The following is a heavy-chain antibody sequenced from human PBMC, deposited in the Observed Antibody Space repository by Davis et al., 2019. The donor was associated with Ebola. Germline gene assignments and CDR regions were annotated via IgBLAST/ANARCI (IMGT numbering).Heavy chain of an antibody. D-gene: IGHD3-3*01. V-gene: IGHV1-69*04. Sequence: SVKVSCKASGGTFTSYAISWVRQAPGQGLEWMGRIIPILGIANYAQKFQGRVTITADKSTSTAYMELSSLRSEDTAVYYCARLLGDFWSGYYDYWGQGTLVTVSS. CDR3: ARLLGDFWSGYYDY. CDR1: GGTFTSYA. CDR2: IIPILGIA. J-gene: IGHJ4*02.